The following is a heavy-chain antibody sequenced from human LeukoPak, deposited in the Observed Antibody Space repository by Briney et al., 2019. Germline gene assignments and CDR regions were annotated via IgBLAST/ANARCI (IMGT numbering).Heavy chain of an antibody. D-gene: IGHD5-12*01. Sequence: ASVKVSCKASGYTFTSYYMHRVRQAPGQGLEWMGIINPSGGSTSYAQKFQGRVTMTRDMSTSTVYMELSSLRSEDTAVYYCARAFSHGYSGGAYYFDYWGQGTLVTVSS. V-gene: IGHV1-46*01. J-gene: IGHJ4*02. CDR3: ARAFSHGYSGGAYYFDY. CDR2: INPSGGST. CDR1: GYTFTSYY.